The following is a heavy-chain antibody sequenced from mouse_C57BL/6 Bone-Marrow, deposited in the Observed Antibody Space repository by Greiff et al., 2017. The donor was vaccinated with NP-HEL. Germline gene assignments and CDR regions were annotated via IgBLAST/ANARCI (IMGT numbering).Heavy chain of an antibody. CDR1: GFNIKDDY. V-gene: IGHV14-4*01. Sequence: VQLQQSGAELVRPGASVKLSCTASGFNIKDDYMHWVKQRPEQGLEWIGWIDPENGDTKYASKFQGKATITADTSSNTAYLQLSSLTSEDTAVYYCTYDYDGAWFAYWGQGTLVTVSA. J-gene: IGHJ3*01. CDR3: TYDYDGAWFAY. D-gene: IGHD2-4*01. CDR2: IDPENGDT.